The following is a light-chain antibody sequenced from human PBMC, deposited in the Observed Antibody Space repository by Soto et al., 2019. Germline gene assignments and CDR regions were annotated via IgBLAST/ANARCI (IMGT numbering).Light chain of an antibody. J-gene: IGKJ2*01. CDR1: QGVLHNSNNYNY. CDR2: WAS. Sequence: DIVMTQSPDSLAVSLGERASINCKSSQGVLHNSNNYNYLAWYQQKPGQPPKLLIYWASTRESGVPDRSSGSGSGTDFTLTISSLQAEDVAVYYCQQYYLIPHTFGQGTKLEIK. CDR3: QQYYLIPHT. V-gene: IGKV4-1*01.